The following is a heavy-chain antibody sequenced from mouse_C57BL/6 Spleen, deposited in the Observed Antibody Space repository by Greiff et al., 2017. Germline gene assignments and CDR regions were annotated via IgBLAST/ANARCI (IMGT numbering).Heavy chain of an antibody. D-gene: IGHD2-4*01. Sequence: EVQLQESGPGLVKPSQSLSLTCSVTGYSITSGYYWYWIRQFPGNILEWMGYISYDGSNNYNPSIKNRISITRDTSTNQFFLKLNSVTTEDTATYYCARDRYDYNYYAMDYWGQGTSVTVSS. CDR2: ISYDGSN. J-gene: IGHJ4*01. V-gene: IGHV3-6*01. CDR1: GYSITSGYY. CDR3: ARDRYDYNYYAMDY.